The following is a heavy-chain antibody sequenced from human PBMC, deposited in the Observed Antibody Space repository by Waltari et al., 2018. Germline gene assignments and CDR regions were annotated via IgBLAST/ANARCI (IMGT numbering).Heavy chain of an antibody. CDR3: ARDLSWDYDSSGKRQNWFDP. D-gene: IGHD3-22*01. Sequence: QVQLVQSGAEVKKPGASVKVSCKASGYTFTSYDINWVRQATGQGLEWMGWMNPNSGNTGYAQKFQGRVTMTRNTSISTAYMELSSLRSEDTAVYYCARDLSWDYDSSGKRQNWFDPWGQGTLVTVSS. CDR2: MNPNSGNT. J-gene: IGHJ5*02. CDR1: GYTFTSYD. V-gene: IGHV1-8*01.